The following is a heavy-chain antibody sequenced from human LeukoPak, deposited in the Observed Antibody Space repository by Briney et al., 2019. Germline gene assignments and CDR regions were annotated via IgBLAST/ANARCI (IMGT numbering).Heavy chain of an antibody. J-gene: IGHJ4*02. Sequence: PSETLSLTCTVSGYSISSGYYWGWIRQPPGKGLEWIGSIYHSGSTYYNPSLKSRVTISVDTSKNQFPLKLSSVTAADTAVYYCARLSSSTFDYWGQGTLVTVSS. D-gene: IGHD2-2*01. CDR1: GYSISSGYY. V-gene: IGHV4-38-2*02. CDR3: ARLSSSTFDY. CDR2: IYHSGST.